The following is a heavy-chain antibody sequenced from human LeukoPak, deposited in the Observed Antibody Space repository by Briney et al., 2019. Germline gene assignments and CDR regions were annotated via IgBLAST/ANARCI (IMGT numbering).Heavy chain of an antibody. Sequence: SETLSLTCTVSGGSISHYYWNWIRQPAGKGLEYIGHVLSGGSTKYNPSHMSRVTMSVDRSKNQFSLKLSSVTAADTAVYYCARAGGVTGDAFDIWGQGTLVTVSS. V-gene: IGHV4-4*07. D-gene: IGHD2-21*02. CDR2: VLSGGST. CDR3: ARAGGVTGDAFDI. CDR1: GGSISHYY. J-gene: IGHJ3*02.